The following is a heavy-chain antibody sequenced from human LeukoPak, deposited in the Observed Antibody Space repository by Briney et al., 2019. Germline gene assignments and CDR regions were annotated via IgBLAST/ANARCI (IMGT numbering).Heavy chain of an antibody. CDR2: IFYTGST. CDR3: ATLTGGDDAFDI. V-gene: IGHV4-59*01. Sequence: SETLSLTCTVSGGSISSYYWSWIRQPPGKGLEWIGYIFYTGSTNYNPSLKSRVTISVLTSKNRFSLKLSSVTAADAAVYYCATLTGGDDAFDIWGQGTMVTVSS. D-gene: IGHD4-23*01. J-gene: IGHJ3*02. CDR1: GGSISSYY.